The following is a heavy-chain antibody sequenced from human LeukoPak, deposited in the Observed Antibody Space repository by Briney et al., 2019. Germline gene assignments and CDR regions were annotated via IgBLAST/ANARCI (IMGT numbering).Heavy chain of an antibody. CDR2: INSDGSST. D-gene: IGHD1-26*01. CDR3: ARSGSYRYYFDY. Sequence: GGSLRLSCAASGFTFSSYWMHWVRQAPGKGLVWVSRINSDGSSTSYADSVKGRFTISRDNAKNTLYLQMNSLRAEDTAVYYCARSGSYRYYFDYWGQGTLVTVSS. J-gene: IGHJ4*02. CDR1: GFTFSSYW. V-gene: IGHV3-74*01.